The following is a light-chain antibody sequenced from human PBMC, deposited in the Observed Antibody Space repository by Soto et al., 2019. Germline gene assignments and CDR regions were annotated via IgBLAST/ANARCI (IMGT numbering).Light chain of an antibody. CDR1: QSVSNY. Sequence: EIVLTQSPATLSLSPGERATLSCRASQSVSNYLAWYQQKPGQAPRLLMYDTSNRAPGIPARFSGSGSGTDFTLTLSSLEPEDFAVYFCQQRSKFLWTFGQGTKVEI. CDR2: DTS. V-gene: IGKV3-11*01. J-gene: IGKJ1*01. CDR3: QQRSKFLWT.